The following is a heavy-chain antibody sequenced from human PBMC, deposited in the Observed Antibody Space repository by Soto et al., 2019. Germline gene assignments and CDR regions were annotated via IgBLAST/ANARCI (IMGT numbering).Heavy chain of an antibody. CDR2: ISYDGSER. D-gene: IGHD3-10*01. Sequence: QVQLVESGGGVVQPGRSLRLSCAASGFSFSIYGMHWVRQAPGKGLQWVAAISYDGSERYYADSVKGRFTISRDNSNNTLYLQMNSLRAEDTAVYYCAKDAVSGSRRVPCNYYGMDVWGQGTTVTVSS. CDR3: AKDAVSGSRRVPCNYYGMDV. J-gene: IGHJ6*02. CDR1: GFSFSIYG. V-gene: IGHV3-30*18.